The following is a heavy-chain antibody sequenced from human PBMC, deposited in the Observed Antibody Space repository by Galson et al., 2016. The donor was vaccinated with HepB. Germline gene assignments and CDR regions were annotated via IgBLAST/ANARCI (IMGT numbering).Heavy chain of an antibody. V-gene: IGHV5-51*01. CDR3: ARRTPYCSGGRCYFFDY. D-gene: IGHD2-15*01. CDR1: GYSFSSYW. Sequence: QSGAEVKKPGESLKISCKGSGYSFSSYWIAWVRQMPGKGLECLGIILPGDSDTRYSPSFQGQVTISADRSTSTAYLQWTSLKASDTAIYFCARRTPYCSGGRCYFFDYWGQGTLLTVSS. J-gene: IGHJ4*02. CDR2: ILPGDSDT.